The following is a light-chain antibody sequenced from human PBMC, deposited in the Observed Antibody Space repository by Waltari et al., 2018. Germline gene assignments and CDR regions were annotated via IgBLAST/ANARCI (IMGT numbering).Light chain of an antibody. CDR1: QSVSSN. CDR3: QQRSNWPPIT. J-gene: IGKJ5*01. CDR2: GAS. V-gene: IGKV3D-15*01. Sequence: EIVMTQSPATLSVSPGERATLSCRASQSVSSNLAWYQQKPGQAPRLLIYGASIRATDIPDRFTGSGSGTDFTLTISSLNSEDFAVYYCQQRSNWPPITFGQGTRLEIK.